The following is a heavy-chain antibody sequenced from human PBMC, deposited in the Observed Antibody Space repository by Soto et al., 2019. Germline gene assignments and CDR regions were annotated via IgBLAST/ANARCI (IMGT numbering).Heavy chain of an antibody. CDR3: ARGWFGPDV. Sequence: EVQLVESGGGVVQPGGSLRLSCAASGFTLSGRSMHWVRQAPGKGLVWVSGIDNAGTDSTYEDSVKGRFTSSRDNAKNMLYLQMNRLRVEDTAVYYCARGWFGPDVWGTGTAVTVSS. J-gene: IGHJ6*04. CDR1: GFTLSGRS. V-gene: IGHV3-74*01. D-gene: IGHD3-10*01. CDR2: IDNAGTDS.